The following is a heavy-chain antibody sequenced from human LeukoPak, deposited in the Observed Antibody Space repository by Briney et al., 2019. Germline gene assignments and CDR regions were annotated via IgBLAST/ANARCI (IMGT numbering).Heavy chain of an antibody. V-gene: IGHV3-33*01. D-gene: IGHD5-12*01. CDR1: GFSFSNYD. J-gene: IGHJ3*02. Sequence: GGSLRLSCAASGFSFSNYDMHWVRQAPGKGLEGVAVIWYDGSNKYYVDSVKGRFTISRDNSKNTLYLQMDSLRVEDTAVYYCAREVANDAFDIWGQGTMVTVSS. CDR3: AREVANDAFDI. CDR2: IWYDGSNK.